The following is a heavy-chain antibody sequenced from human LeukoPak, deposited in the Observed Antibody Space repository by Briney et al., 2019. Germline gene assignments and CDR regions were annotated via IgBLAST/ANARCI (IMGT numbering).Heavy chain of an antibody. CDR1: GYTFTSYG. V-gene: IGHV1-18*01. CDR2: ISAYNGNT. CDR3: ARGGIAVAGSWGDFDY. J-gene: IGHJ4*02. Sequence: ASGKVSCKASGYTFTSYGISWVRQAPGQGREWMGWISAYNGNTNYAQKLQGRVTMTTDTSTSTAYIELRSLRSDDTAVYYCARGGIAVAGSWGDFDYWGQGTLVTVSS. D-gene: IGHD6-19*01.